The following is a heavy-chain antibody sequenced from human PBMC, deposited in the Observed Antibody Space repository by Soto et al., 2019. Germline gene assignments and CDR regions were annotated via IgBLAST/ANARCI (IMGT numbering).Heavy chain of an antibody. J-gene: IGHJ5*02. Sequence: PGGPLRLSCAASGVTFSSYGMHRVRQAPGKGLEWVAVIWYDGSNKYYADSVKGRFTISRDNSKNTLYLQMDSLRAEDTAVYYCATGLAARLKLYWDDWFAPWGQGTLVPVS. CDR2: IWYDGSNK. CDR1: GVTFSSYG. CDR3: ATGLAARLKLYWDDWFAP. D-gene: IGHD6-6*01. V-gene: IGHV3-33*01.